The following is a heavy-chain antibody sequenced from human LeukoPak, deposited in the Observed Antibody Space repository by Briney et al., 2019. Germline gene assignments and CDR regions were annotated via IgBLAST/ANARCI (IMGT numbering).Heavy chain of an antibody. J-gene: IGHJ4*02. CDR3: VRRATTIGRFDY. Sequence: PSETLSLTCTVSGGSISSGNNFWGWIRQPPGKGLEWIGSVYYRGSTYYNPSLKSRLTISVDTSKNQFSLKLTSVTAADTAVYYCVRRATTIGRFDYWGQGTLVTVSS. CDR2: VYYRGST. CDR1: GGSISSGNNF. D-gene: IGHD1-26*01. V-gene: IGHV4-39*01.